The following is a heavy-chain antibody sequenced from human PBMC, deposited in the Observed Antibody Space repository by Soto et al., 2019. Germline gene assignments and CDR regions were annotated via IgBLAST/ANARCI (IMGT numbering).Heavy chain of an antibody. CDR1: GYTFTTYG. Sequence: QVQLVQSGAEVKKPGASVKVSCKASGYTFTTYGISWVRQAPGQGLEWMGWISVYNGNTNYTQKLQGRVTMTRDTSTSTAYMELRSLRSDDTAVYYCARDPIDYGDSYWYFDLWGRGTLVTVSS. V-gene: IGHV1-18*04. D-gene: IGHD4-17*01. CDR2: ISVYNGNT. CDR3: ARDPIDYGDSYWYFDL. J-gene: IGHJ2*01.